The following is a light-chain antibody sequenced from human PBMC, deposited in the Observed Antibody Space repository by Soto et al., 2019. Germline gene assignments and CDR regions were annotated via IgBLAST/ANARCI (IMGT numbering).Light chain of an antibody. CDR1: QDISNY. J-gene: IGKJ5*01. Sequence: DIQMTQSPSSLSASVGDRVTITCQASQDISNYLNWYQQKPGKGPQLLIYDASNLETGVPSRFSGSGSGTDFTFTISSLQPEDIATYYCQQYDDLSITFGPGTRLEIK. V-gene: IGKV1-33*01. CDR2: DAS. CDR3: QQYDDLSIT.